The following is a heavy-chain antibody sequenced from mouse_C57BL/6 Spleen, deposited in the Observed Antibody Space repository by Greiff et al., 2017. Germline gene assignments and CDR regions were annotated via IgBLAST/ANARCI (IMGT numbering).Heavy chain of an antibody. CDR3: ARPAQATTYYFDY. J-gene: IGHJ2*01. D-gene: IGHD3-2*02. Sequence: QVQLQQPGAELVKPGASVKLSCKASGYTFTSYWMQWVKQRPGQGLEWIGEIDPSDSYTNYNQKFKGKATLTVDTSSSTAYMQLSSLTSEDSAVYYCARPAQATTYYFDYWGQGTTLTVSS. CDR2: IDPSDSYT. CDR1: GYTFTSYW. V-gene: IGHV1-50*01.